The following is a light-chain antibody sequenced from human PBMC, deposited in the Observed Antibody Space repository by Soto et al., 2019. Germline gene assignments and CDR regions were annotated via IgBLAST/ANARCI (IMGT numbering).Light chain of an antibody. J-gene: IGKJ1*01. CDR3: QQYGSSPRWT. V-gene: IGKV3-15*01. CDR2: DTS. Sequence: EVVMTQSPATLSVSPGEGVTLSCRASQGIGDTLAWYQHKPGQTPRLLIYDTSTRATGVPARFSGSRSGPEFTLTISRLEPEDFAVYYCQQYGSSPRWTFGQGTKVDIK. CDR1: QGIGDT.